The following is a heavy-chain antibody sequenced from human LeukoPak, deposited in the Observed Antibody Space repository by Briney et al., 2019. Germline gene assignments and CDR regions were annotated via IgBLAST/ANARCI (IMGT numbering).Heavy chain of an antibody. J-gene: IGHJ4*02. CDR1: GFTFSNYG. Sequence: GRSLRLSCAASGFTFSNYGMHGVRQAPGKGLEWVALISYDGSNEYYADSVKGRFTISRDNAKNSLYLQMNSLRAEDTAVYYCARGSGYDLGTDYWGQGTLVTVSS. D-gene: IGHD5-12*01. V-gene: IGHV3-30*03. CDR2: ISYDGSNE. CDR3: ARGSGYDLGTDY.